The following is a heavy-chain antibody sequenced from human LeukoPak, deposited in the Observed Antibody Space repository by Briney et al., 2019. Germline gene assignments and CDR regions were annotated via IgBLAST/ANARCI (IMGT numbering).Heavy chain of an antibody. J-gene: IGHJ5*02. V-gene: IGHV4-61*02. Sequence: KSSETLSLTCTVSGGSISSGSYYWSWIRQPAGKGLEWIGRIYTSGSTNYNPSLKSRVTISVDTSKNQFSLKLSSVTAADTAVYYCARDHITGDEYNWFDPWGQGTLVTVSS. CDR3: ARDHITGDEYNWFDP. CDR2: IYTSGST. D-gene: IGHD7-27*01. CDR1: GGSISSGSYY.